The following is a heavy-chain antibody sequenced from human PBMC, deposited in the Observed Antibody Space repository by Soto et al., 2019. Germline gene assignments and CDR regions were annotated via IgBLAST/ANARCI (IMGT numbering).Heavy chain of an antibody. CDR2: ISGSGGST. V-gene: IGHV3-23*01. CDR3: AKSYSSNWYDYFDY. Sequence: GGSLRLSCAASEFTFSTYAISWVRQAPGKGLEWVSAISGSGGSTYYADSVKGRFTISRDTSKNTLYLQMNSLRAEDTALYYCAKSYSSNWYDYFDYWGQGTLVTVSS. CDR1: EFTFSTYA. J-gene: IGHJ4*02. D-gene: IGHD6-13*01.